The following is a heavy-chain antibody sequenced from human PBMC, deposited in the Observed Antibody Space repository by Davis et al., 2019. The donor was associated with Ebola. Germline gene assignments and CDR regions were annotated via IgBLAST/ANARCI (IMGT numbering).Heavy chain of an antibody. CDR2: IYYSGST. Sequence: SETLSLTCTVSGGSISSGDYYWSWIRQPPGKGLEWIGYIYYSGSTYYNPSLKSRVTISVDTSKNQFSLKLSSVTAADTAVYYCARDVVVPAAIIYYYYGMDVWGQGTTVTVSS. CDR3: ARDVVVPAAIIYYYYGMDV. J-gene: IGHJ6*02. CDR1: GGSISSGDYY. V-gene: IGHV4-30-4*01. D-gene: IGHD2-2*01.